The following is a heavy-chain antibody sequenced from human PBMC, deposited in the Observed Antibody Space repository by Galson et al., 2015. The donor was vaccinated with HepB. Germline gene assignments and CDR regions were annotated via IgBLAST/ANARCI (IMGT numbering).Heavy chain of an antibody. Sequence: SLRLSCAASGFTFSGYWMSWVRQAPGKGLEWVANIKQDGSEKYYVDSVKGRFTISRDNAKNSLYLQMNSLRAEDTAAYYCAREGGAAKYSYGYWYFDLWGRGTLVTVSS. V-gene: IGHV3-7*03. CDR2: IKQDGSEK. D-gene: IGHD5-18*01. J-gene: IGHJ2*01. CDR3: AREGGAAKYSYGYWYFDL. CDR1: GFTFSGYW.